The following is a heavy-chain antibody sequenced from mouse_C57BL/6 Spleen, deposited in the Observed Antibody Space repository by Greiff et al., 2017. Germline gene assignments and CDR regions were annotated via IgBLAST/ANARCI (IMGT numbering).Heavy chain of an antibody. CDR3: ARDDYGFAY. CDR1: GYSITSGYD. V-gene: IGHV3-1*01. Sequence: EVQLQQSGPGMVKPSQSLSLTCTVTGYSITSGYDWHWIRHFPGNKLEWMGYISYSGSTNYNPSLKSRISITHDTSKNHFFLKLNSVTTEDTATYYCARDDYGFAYWGQGTLVTVSA. CDR2: ISYSGST. J-gene: IGHJ3*01. D-gene: IGHD2-4*01.